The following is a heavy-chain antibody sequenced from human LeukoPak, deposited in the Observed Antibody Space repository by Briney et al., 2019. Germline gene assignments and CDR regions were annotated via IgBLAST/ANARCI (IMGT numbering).Heavy chain of an antibody. CDR2: ISGSGGST. D-gene: IGHD5-18*01. V-gene: IGHV3-23*01. J-gene: IGHJ4*02. CDR3: AKRIQSAMAMGY. Sequence: PGGSLRLSCAASGFTSSSCAMSWVRQAPGKGLEWVSAISGSGGSTYYADSVKGRFTISRDNSKNTMYLQMNSLRAEDTAVYYCAKRIQSAMAMGYWGQGTLVTVSS. CDR1: GFTSSSCA.